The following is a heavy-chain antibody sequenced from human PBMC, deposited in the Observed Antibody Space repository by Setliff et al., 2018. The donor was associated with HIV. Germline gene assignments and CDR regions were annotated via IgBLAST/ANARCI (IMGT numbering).Heavy chain of an antibody. CDR3: ARGTKLVWGRWFDP. Sequence: SETLSLTCAVYGGSFSGYFWSWIRQSPRKQLEWIGELNDSGSTNYNPSLKSRVTISIDTSKNQFSLRLSSVTAADTAVYYCARGTKLVWGRWFDPWGQGTLVTVSS. J-gene: IGHJ5*02. D-gene: IGHD6-6*01. CDR2: LNDSGST. CDR1: GGSFSGYF. V-gene: IGHV4-34*01.